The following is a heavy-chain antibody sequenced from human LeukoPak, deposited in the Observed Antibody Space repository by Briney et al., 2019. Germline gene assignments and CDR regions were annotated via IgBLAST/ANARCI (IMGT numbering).Heavy chain of an antibody. D-gene: IGHD1-26*01. CDR3: ARPRAELVGAMDY. J-gene: IGHJ4*02. CDR1: GGSISSSSYY. V-gene: IGHV4-39*01. CDR2: LYYSGST. Sequence: SETLSLTCTVSGGSISSSSYYWGWIRQPPGKGLEWIGSLYYSGSTYYNPSLKSRVTISVDTSKNQFSLKLSSVTAADTAVYYCARPRAELVGAMDYWGQGTLVTVSS.